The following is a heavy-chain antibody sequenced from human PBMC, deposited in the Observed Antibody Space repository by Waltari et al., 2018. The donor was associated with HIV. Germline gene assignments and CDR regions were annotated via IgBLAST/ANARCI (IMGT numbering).Heavy chain of an antibody. D-gene: IGHD3-10*01. CDR1: GGSFRGDF. V-gene: IGHV4-34*02. J-gene: IGHJ1*01. Sequence: QWGAGLLKTSDTLSLTCAVYGGSFRGDFWTWIRQSPGKGLEWIGEVDHSGKSNNNPTLNSRVILSSDKSSNQFSLKVTSVTAADTGMYYFARAGRRHVDHWEYYLDFWGRGTRVFVSP. CDR2: VDHSGKS. CDR3: ARAGRRHVDHWEYYLDF.